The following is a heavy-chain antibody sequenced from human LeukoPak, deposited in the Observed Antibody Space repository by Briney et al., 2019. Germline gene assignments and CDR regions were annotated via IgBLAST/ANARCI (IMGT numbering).Heavy chain of an antibody. D-gene: IGHD2-21*01. CDR3: ARVPDFIARPCDS. V-gene: IGHV4-34*08. Sequence: SGTLSLTCAFYGGTFSGNYWTLIRQTPGRGLEGIGESSPTGDITGYNPSLKGRATISVDSSKKHFSLKLTAVTAADMGVYYCARVPDFIARPCDSWGPGTLVTVSS. J-gene: IGHJ4*02. CDR1: GGTFSGNY. CDR2: SSPTGDIT.